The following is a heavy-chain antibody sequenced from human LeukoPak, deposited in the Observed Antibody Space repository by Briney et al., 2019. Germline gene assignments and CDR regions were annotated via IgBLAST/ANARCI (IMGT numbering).Heavy chain of an antibody. V-gene: IGHV1-69*05. J-gene: IGHJ3*02. CDR1: GGTFSSYA. Sequence: KVSCKASGGTFSSYAISWVRQAPGQGLEWMGRIIPIFGTANYAQKFQGRVTITTDESTSTAYMELSSLRSEDTAVYYCARDLGIVVVAEAFDIWGQGTMVTVSS. D-gene: IGHD3-22*01. CDR3: ARDLGIVVVAEAFDI. CDR2: IIPIFGTA.